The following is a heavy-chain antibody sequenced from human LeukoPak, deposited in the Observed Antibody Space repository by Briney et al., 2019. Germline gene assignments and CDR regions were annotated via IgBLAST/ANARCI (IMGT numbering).Heavy chain of an antibody. D-gene: IGHD4-17*01. J-gene: IGHJ4*02. CDR3: ARHGVLTTATPYYFDY. CDR2: IYPGDSDT. CDR1: GYIFTSYW. Sequence: GESLKISCKGSGYIFTSYWIGWVRQMPGKGLEWMGIIYPGDSDTRYSPSFQGQVTISADKSISTAYLQWSSLKASDTAMYYCARHGVLTTATPYYFDYWGQGTLVTVSS. V-gene: IGHV5-51*01.